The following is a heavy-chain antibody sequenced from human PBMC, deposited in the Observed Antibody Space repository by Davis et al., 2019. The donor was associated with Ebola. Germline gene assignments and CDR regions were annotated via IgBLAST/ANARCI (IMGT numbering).Heavy chain of an antibody. CDR1: GYIFSNYD. CDR2: VNPYSGHT. D-gene: IGHD5/OR15-5a*01. V-gene: IGHV1-8*01. CDR3: ARDLRPDAFDI. Sequence: AASVKVSCKASGYIFSNYDINWVRQASGQGLEWMGWVNPYSGHTGYVEKFKGRVTMTGDPSISTAYMELSSLTIDDTAVYYCARDLRPDAFDIWGQGTMVTVSS. J-gene: IGHJ3*02.